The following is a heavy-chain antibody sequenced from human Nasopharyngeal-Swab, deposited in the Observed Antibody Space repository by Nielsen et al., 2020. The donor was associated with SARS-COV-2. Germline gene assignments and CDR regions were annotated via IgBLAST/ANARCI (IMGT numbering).Heavy chain of an antibody. Sequence: GGSLRLSCAASGFTFNNYNFNWVRQAPGKGLEWVSSISSSSSYIYYADSVKGRFTISRDNAKNSLYLQMNSLRAEDTALYYCARLELREGMDVWGQGTTVTVSS. CDR2: ISSSSSYI. CDR1: GFTFNNYN. V-gene: IGHV3-21*04. D-gene: IGHD1-7*01. CDR3: ARLELREGMDV. J-gene: IGHJ6*02.